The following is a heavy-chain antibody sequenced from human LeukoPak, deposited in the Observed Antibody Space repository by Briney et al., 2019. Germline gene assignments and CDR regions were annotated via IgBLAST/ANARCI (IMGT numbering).Heavy chain of an antibody. Sequence: RPGGSLRLSCAASGFTFSNFGMHWVRQAPGKGLEWVSGINWNGDSTGYADSVKGRFTLSRDNAKNSLYLQMNSLRAEDTAVYYCARGSGYYDSSGWGHFDYWGQGTLVTVSS. CDR3: ARGSGYYDSSGWGHFDY. CDR1: GFTFSNFG. D-gene: IGHD3-22*01. V-gene: IGHV3-20*04. J-gene: IGHJ4*02. CDR2: INWNGDST.